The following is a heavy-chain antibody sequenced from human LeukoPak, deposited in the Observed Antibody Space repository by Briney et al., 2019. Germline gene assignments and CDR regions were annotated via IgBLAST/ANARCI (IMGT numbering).Heavy chain of an antibody. V-gene: IGHV5-51*01. J-gene: IGHJ3*02. CDR3: AKYSGSGHISSTFDI. Sequence: GESLKISCKVSGYSFTTYWIGWVRQMPGKGLESMGIIYPGDSDTRYNPSFQGQVTISADKSINTAYLQWSSLKASDTAMYYCAKYSGSGHISSTFDIWGHGTMVTVSS. CDR2: IYPGDSDT. D-gene: IGHD3-10*01. CDR1: GYSFTTYW.